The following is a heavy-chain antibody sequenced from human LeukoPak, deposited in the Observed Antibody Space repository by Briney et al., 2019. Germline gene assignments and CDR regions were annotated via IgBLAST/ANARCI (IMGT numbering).Heavy chain of an antibody. D-gene: IGHD2-2*01. J-gene: IGHJ4*02. CDR2: ISYDGTNK. V-gene: IGHV3-30-3*01. CDR1: GFTFSTYA. CDR3: ARGIPAAKGPHFAD. Sequence: GGSLRLSCAASGFTFSTYAMHWVRQAPGKGLEWVAVISYDGTNKYYADSVKGRFTISRDNSKNTMYLQMNSLRTEETAVYYCARGIPAAKGPHFADWGQGTLVTVSS.